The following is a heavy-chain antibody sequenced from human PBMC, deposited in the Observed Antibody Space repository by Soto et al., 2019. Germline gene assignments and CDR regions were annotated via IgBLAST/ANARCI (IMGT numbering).Heavy chain of an antibody. CDR2: IIAYIGKT. V-gene: IGHV1-18*01. CDR1: GYTFTSYG. Sequence: ASVKVSGKASGYTFTSYGISWVRQAPGQGLGWMGRIIAYIGKTNYAQKLQGRVTMTADKSTSTAYMELSSLRSEDTAVYYCAREASMDVWGQGTTVTVSS. J-gene: IGHJ6*02. CDR3: AREASMDV.